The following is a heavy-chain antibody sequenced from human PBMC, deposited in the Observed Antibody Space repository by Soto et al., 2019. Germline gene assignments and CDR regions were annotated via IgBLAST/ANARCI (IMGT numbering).Heavy chain of an antibody. D-gene: IGHD1-20*01. CDR2: IWYDGTTK. J-gene: IGHJ4*02. CDR1: GFAFSVYA. V-gene: IGHV3-33*01. Sequence: QVQLVESGGGVVQPGRSLRLSCAASGFAFSVYAMHWVRQAPGKGLEWVAIIWYDGTTKYYADSVKGRFTISRDNSKNTLDLQMNSLRAEDTADYYCARDKVTRYVDYWGQGTLVTVSS. CDR3: ARDKVTRYVDY.